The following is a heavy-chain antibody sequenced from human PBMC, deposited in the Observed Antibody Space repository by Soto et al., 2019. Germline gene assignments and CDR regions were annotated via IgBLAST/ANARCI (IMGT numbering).Heavy chain of an antibody. D-gene: IGHD5-18*01. Sequence: ASVKVSCKAACYTFANYGLGWVRQAPGQGLEWVGWISAYTGNTNFAQKLQGRVTMTTDTSTSTAYMELRSLRSDDTAVYYCARDQEYTYGEYYFDSWGQGTLVTVSS. J-gene: IGHJ4*02. CDR3: ARDQEYTYGEYYFDS. CDR1: CYTFANYG. V-gene: IGHV1-18*01. CDR2: ISAYTGNT.